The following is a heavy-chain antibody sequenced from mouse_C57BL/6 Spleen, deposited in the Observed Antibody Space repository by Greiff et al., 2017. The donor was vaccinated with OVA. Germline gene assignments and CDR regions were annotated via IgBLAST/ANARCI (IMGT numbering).Heavy chain of an antibody. J-gene: IGHJ3*01. D-gene: IGHD3-2*02. CDR2: IYPGSGST. Sequence: QVQLQQPGAELVKPGASVKMSCKASGYTFTSYWITWVKQRPGQGLEWIGDIYPGSGSTNYNEKFKSKATLTVDTSSSTAYMQLSSLTSEDSAVYYGAREGGQLRLPSWFAYWGQGTLVTVSA. CDR1: GYTFTSYW. CDR3: AREGGQLRLPSWFAY. V-gene: IGHV1-55*01.